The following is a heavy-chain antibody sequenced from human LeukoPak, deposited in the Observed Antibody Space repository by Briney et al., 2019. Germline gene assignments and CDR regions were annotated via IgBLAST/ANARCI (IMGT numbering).Heavy chain of an antibody. J-gene: IGHJ5*02. Sequence: GGSLRLSCAASGFTFSSYSMNWVRQAPGKGLEWVSSISSSSSYIYYADSVKGRFTISRDNSKNTLYLQMNSLRAEDTAVYYCARGGPYCSSTSCYSPNWFDPWGQGTLVTVSS. V-gene: IGHV3-21*01. D-gene: IGHD2-2*01. CDR1: GFTFSSYS. CDR3: ARGGPYCSSTSCYSPNWFDP. CDR2: ISSSSSYI.